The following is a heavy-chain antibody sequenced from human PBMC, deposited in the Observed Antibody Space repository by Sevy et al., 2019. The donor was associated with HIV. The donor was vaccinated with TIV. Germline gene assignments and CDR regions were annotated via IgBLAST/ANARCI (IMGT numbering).Heavy chain of an antibody. J-gene: IGHJ4*02. CDR2: ISSSSGTI. D-gene: IGHD7-27*01. Sequence: GGSLRLSCVTSGFSFSSYSMNWVRQAPGKGLEWVSYISSSSGTIRYADSVKGRLTISRDNAKYSLFLQMNSLRAEDTAVYYCARDDHWEFDYWGQGALVTVSS. CDR3: ARDDHWEFDY. V-gene: IGHV3-48*01. CDR1: GFSFSSYS.